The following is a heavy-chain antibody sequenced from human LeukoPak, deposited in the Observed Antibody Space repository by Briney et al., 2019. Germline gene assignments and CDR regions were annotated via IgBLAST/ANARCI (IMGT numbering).Heavy chain of an antibody. V-gene: IGHV3-73*01. J-gene: IGHJ3*02. CDR3: TRQLGDRRFSRDGYKYAFDI. Sequence: GGSLRLSCAASGFTFSGSAMHWVRQASGKGLEWVGRIRSKANSYATAYAASVKGRFTISRDDSKNTAYLQMNSLKTEDTAVYYCTRQLGDRRFSRDGYKYAFDIWGQGTMVTVSS. CDR2: IRSKANSYAT. D-gene: IGHD5-24*01. CDR1: GFTFSGSA.